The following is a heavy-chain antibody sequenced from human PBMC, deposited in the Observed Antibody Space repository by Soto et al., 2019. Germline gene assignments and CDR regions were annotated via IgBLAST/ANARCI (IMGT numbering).Heavy chain of an antibody. CDR1: GGTFSSYA. Sequence: ASVKVSCKASGGTFSSYAISWVRQAPGQGLEWMGGINAGNGNTKYSQKFQGRVTITRDTSASTAYMELSSLRSEDTAVYYCAGDGGYCSGGSCRYYYYGMDVWGQGTTVTVSS. D-gene: IGHD2-15*01. V-gene: IGHV1-3*01. CDR3: AGDGGYCSGGSCRYYYYGMDV. CDR2: INAGNGNT. J-gene: IGHJ6*02.